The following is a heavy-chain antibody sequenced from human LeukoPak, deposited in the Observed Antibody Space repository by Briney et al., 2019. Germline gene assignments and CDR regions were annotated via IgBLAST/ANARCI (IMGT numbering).Heavy chain of an antibody. Sequence: GGSLRLSCAASGFTFSSYAMSWVRQAPGKGLEWVAVISGGRGRIYYADAVKGRFTTSRDNSKNTLYLQMTSLRAGDTAVYYCARANGFPYGYSDYWGQGTLVTVSS. CDR3: ARANGFPYGYSDY. D-gene: IGHD5-18*01. CDR1: GFTFSSYA. CDR2: ISGGRGRI. J-gene: IGHJ4*02. V-gene: IGHV3-23*01.